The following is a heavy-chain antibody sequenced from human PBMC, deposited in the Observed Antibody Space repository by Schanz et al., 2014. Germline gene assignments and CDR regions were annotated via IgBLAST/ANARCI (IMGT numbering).Heavy chain of an antibody. V-gene: IGHV3-11*01. D-gene: IGHD1-1*01. CDR1: GFTFADYY. CDR2: INGNGGIT. CDR3: VKDPDKYTWNDVGGMDV. J-gene: IGHJ6*01. Sequence: QVQLLESGGGLFKPGGSLRLSCAGSGFTFADYYMTWIRQAPGKGLEWVSSINGNGGITYYADPVKGRFTISRDNSKNTLELQMKSLRVEDTAVYYCVKDPDKYTWNDVGGMDVWGPGTTVTVSS.